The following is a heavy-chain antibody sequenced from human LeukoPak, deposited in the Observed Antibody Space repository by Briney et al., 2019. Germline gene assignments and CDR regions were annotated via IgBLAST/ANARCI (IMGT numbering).Heavy chain of an antibody. Sequence: GASVKVSCTASGYTFTSYFMHWVRQAPRQGLEWMGIINPSGGSTSYAQKFQGRVTMTRDTSTSTVYMELSSLRSEDTAVYYCARTAGRTFDYWGQGTLVTVSS. CDR3: ARTAGRTFDY. V-gene: IGHV1-46*01. CDR1: GYTFTSYF. D-gene: IGHD6-6*01. CDR2: INPSGGST. J-gene: IGHJ4*02.